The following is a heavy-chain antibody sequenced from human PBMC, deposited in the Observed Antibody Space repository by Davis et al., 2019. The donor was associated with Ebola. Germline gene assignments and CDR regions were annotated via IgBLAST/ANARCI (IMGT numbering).Heavy chain of an antibody. J-gene: IGHJ3*02. CDR2: INSYGSST. CDR1: GFTFSSYW. D-gene: IGHD1-26*01. V-gene: IGHV3-74*01. CDR3: AREASGSALAAFDI. Sequence: GESLKISCAASGFTFSSYWMRWVRQAPGKGLVWVSRINSYGSSTSYADSVKGRFTISRDNAKNTLYLQMNSLRAEDTAVYYCAREASGSALAAFDIWGQGTMVTVSS.